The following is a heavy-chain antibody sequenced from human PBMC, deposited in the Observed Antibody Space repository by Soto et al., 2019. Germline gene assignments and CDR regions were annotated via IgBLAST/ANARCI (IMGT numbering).Heavy chain of an antibody. CDR2: IKSKTDGGTT. CDR3: QTSGTNSSSWYLWWVDYFDY. D-gene: IGHD6-13*01. J-gene: IGHJ4*02. Sequence: GGSLRLSCAASGFTFSNAWMNWVRQAPGKGLEWVGRIKSKTDGGTTDYAAPVKGRLTISRDDSKNTLYLQMNSLKTEDTAVYYCQTSGTNSSSWYLWWVDYFDYWGQGTLVTVSS. V-gene: IGHV3-15*07. CDR1: GFTFSNAW.